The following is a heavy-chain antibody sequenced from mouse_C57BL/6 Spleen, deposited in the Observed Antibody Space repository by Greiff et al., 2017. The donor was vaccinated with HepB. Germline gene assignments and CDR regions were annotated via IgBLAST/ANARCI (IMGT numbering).Heavy chain of an antibody. V-gene: IGHV3-1*01. D-gene: IGHD2-3*01. Sequence: EVQLQQSGPGMVKPSQSLSLTCTVTGYSITSGYDWHWIRHFPGNKLEWMGYISYSGSTNYNPSLKSRISITHDTSKNHFFLKLNSVTTEDTATYYCARGGGYYPYYFDYWGQGTTLTVSS. CDR3: ARGGGYYPYYFDY. CDR1: GYSITSGYD. J-gene: IGHJ2*01. CDR2: ISYSGST.